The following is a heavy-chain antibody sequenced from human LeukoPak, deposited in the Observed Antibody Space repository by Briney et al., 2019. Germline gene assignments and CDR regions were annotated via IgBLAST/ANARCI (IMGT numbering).Heavy chain of an antibody. Sequence: KSSETLSLTCTVSGGSISSYYWSWIRQPPGKGLEWIGYIYYSGSTNYNPSLKSRVTISVDTSKNQFSLKLSSVTAADTAVYYCARDLGYCSSTSCRSADAFDIWGQGTMVTVSS. CDR1: GGSISSYY. CDR2: IYYSGST. V-gene: IGHV4-59*01. J-gene: IGHJ3*02. D-gene: IGHD2-2*03. CDR3: ARDLGYCSSTSCRSADAFDI.